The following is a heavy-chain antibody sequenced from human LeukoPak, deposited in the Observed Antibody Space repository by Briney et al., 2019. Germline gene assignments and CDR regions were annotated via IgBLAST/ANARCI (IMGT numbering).Heavy chain of an antibody. V-gene: IGHV3-64*01. CDR2: ISSNGGST. CDR1: GFTFSSNA. J-gene: IGHJ6*03. CDR3: ARMGGYCSGGTCYSPYSYYMDV. Sequence: GGSLRLSCAASGFTFSSNAMHWVRQAPGKGLEYVSAISSNGGSTYYANSVKGRFTISRDNSKNTLHLQMGSLRAEDTAVYYCARMGGYCSGGTCYSPYSYYMDVWGKGTTVTVSS. D-gene: IGHD2-15*01.